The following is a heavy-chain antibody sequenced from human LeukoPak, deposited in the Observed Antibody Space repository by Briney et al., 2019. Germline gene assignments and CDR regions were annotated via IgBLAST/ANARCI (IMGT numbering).Heavy chain of an antibody. D-gene: IGHD4-17*01. CDR2: IYYSGST. V-gene: IGHV4-39*07. CDR3: ARYHAYDDYGPFEY. CDR1: GGSISSSSYY. Sequence: PSETLSLTCTVSGGSISSSSYYWGWIRQPPGKGLEWIGSIYYSGSTYYNPSLKSRVTISVDTSKNQFSLKLSSVTAADTAVYYCARYHAYDDYGPFEYWGQGTLVTVSS. J-gene: IGHJ4*02.